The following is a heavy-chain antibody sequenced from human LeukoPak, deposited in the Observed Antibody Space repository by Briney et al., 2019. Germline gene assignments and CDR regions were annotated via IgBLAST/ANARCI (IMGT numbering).Heavy chain of an antibody. CDR3: TRVDYGGAPRRNY. V-gene: IGHV3-49*03. CDR2: IRIKTDGGTT. D-gene: IGHD4-23*01. J-gene: IGHJ4*02. CDR1: GYTFGDYA. Sequence: GRSLRLSCTASGYTFGDYALSWFRQAPGKGLERVSFIRIKTDGGTTQYAASVKGRFNISRDDSRAIAYLQMNSLKIEDTAIYYCTRVDYGGAPRRNYWGQGTLVTVSS.